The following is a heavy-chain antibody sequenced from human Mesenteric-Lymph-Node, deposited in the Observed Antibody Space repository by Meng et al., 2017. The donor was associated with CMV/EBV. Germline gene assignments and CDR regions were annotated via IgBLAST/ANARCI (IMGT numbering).Heavy chain of an antibody. D-gene: IGHD2-2*01. CDR3: AKDRDHQLMSYLDH. CDR2: IKQDGSDK. V-gene: IGHV3-7*03. J-gene: IGHJ4*02. CDR1: GFSFSSCW. Sequence: GGSLRLSCEASGFSFSSCWMSWGRHAPGQGLGWVANIKQDGSDKYYVDSVKGRFTISRDNAKNTLFLEMNSLRGEDTAVYYCAKDRDHQLMSYLDHWGQGNLVTVSS.